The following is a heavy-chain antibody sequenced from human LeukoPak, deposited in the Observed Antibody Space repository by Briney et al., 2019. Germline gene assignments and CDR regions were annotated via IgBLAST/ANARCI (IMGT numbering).Heavy chain of an antibody. V-gene: IGHV4-59*01. CDR3: ATETECSGGTCYSYGWFDP. Sequence: PSETLSLTCTVSGGSISSYYWSWIRQPPGKGLEWIGYIYYSGGAIYNPSLRSRVTISIDWSTNQFSLTLGSVTAADTAVYYCATETECSGGTCYSYGWFDPWGQGTQVIVSS. J-gene: IGHJ5*02. D-gene: IGHD2-15*01. CDR2: IYYSGGA. CDR1: GGSISSYY.